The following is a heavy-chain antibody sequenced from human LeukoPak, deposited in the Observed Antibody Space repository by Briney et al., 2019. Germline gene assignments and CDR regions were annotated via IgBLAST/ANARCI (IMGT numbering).Heavy chain of an antibody. Sequence: GGSLRLSCAASGFSFSDYSMNWVRQAPGKGLEWVSYISRSSSTIYYADSMKGRFTISRDNAKNSLYLQMNSLRAEDTAVYYCARRDCSGGSCYPWGQGTLVTVSS. D-gene: IGHD2-15*01. CDR1: GFSFSDYS. CDR3: ARRDCSGGSCYP. V-gene: IGHV3-48*01. J-gene: IGHJ5*02. CDR2: ISRSSSTI.